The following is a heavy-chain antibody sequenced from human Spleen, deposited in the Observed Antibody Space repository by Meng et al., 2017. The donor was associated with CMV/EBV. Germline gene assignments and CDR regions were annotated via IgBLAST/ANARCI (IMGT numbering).Heavy chain of an antibody. D-gene: IGHD2-2*01. CDR1: GFSFSNAW. Sequence: GESLKISCAASGFSFSNAWMSWVRQAPGKGLEWVGRIKDRANGGTTDCVAPVKGRFTISRDDSKNTLYLQMNSLKTEDTAVYYCTTAAASRSYWGQGALVTVSS. CDR2: IKDRANGGTT. V-gene: IGHV3-15*01. CDR3: TTAAASRSY. J-gene: IGHJ4*02.